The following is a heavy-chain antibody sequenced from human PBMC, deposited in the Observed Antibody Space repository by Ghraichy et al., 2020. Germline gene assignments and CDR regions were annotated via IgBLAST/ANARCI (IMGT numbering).Heavy chain of an antibody. V-gene: IGHV1-18*01. CDR3: ARDRVLEPETPEDEQEYTDY. Sequence: ASVKVSCKASGYTFTSYGISWVRQAPGQGLEWMGWISAYNGNTNYAQKLQGRVTMTTDTSTSTAYMELRSLRSDDTAVYYCARDRVLEPETPEDEQEYTDYWGQGTLVTVSS. CDR2: ISAYNGNT. D-gene: IGHD1-1*01. CDR1: GYTFTSYG. J-gene: IGHJ4*02.